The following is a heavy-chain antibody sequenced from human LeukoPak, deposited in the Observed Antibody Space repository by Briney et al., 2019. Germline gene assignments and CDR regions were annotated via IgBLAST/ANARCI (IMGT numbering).Heavy chain of an antibody. CDR2: ISWNSGSI. CDR3: AKDKEYCSSTSCYGGTWFDP. D-gene: IGHD2-2*01. V-gene: IGHV3-9*01. CDR1: GFTFDDYA. J-gene: IGHJ5*02. Sequence: GGSLRLSCAASGFTFDDYAMHWVRQAPGKGLEWVSGISWNSGSIGYADSVKGRFTISRDNAKNSLYLQKNSLRAEDTALYYCAKDKEYCSSTSCYGGTWFDPWGQGTLVTVSS.